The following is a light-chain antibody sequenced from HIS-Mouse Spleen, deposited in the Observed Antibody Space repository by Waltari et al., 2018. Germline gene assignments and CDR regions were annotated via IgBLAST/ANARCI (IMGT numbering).Light chain of an antibody. Sequence: IQMTQSPSSFSASTGDRVTITCRASQGISSYLAWYQQKPGKAPKLLIYAASTLQSGVPSRFSGSGSGTDFTLTISCLQSEDFATYYCQQYYSYPLTFGPGTKVDIK. CDR3: QQYYSYPLT. J-gene: IGKJ3*01. CDR2: AAS. V-gene: IGKV1-8*01. CDR1: QGISSY.